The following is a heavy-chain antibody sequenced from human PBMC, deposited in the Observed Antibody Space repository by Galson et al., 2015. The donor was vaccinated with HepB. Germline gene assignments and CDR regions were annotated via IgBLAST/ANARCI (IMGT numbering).Heavy chain of an antibody. CDR3: ARERTYGDYGY. Sequence: SVKVSCKASGGTFSSYAISWVRQAPGQGLEWMGRIIPILGIANYAQKFQGRVTITADKSTSTAYMELSSLRSEDTAVYYCARERTYGDYGYWGQGTLVTVSS. J-gene: IGHJ4*02. V-gene: IGHV1-69*04. CDR2: IIPILGIA. D-gene: IGHD4-17*01. CDR1: GGTFSSYA.